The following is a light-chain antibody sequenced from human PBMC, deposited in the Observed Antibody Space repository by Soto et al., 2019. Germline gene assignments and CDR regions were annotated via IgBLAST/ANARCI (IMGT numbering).Light chain of an antibody. V-gene: IGLV1-44*01. CDR3: AAWDDSLNGPV. J-gene: IGLJ3*02. Sequence: QSVLTQPPSASGTPGQRVAISCSGSSSSIGSNTVNWYQQLPGTAPKLLIYNNNQRPSGVPDRFSGSKSGTSASLAISGLQSEDEAAYFCAAWDDSLNGPVFGGGTKLTVL. CDR1: SSSIGSNT. CDR2: NNN.